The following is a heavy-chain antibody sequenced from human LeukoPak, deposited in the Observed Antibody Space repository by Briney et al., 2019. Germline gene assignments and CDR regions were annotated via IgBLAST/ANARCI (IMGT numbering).Heavy chain of an antibody. Sequence: PGGSLRLSCTASGFSFGDYAMSWVRQAPGKGLEWVGFIRSKAYGGTTVYAASVKVRFTISRDDSKSIAYLQMNSLKTEDTAVYYCTRDIISHDYYYMDVWGKGTTVTVSS. CDR3: TRDIISHDYYYMDV. CDR1: GFSFGDYA. J-gene: IGHJ6*03. CDR2: IRSKAYGGTT. V-gene: IGHV3-49*04.